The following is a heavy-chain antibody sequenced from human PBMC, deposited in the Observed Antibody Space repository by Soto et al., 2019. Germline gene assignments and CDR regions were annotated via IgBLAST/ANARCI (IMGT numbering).Heavy chain of an antibody. Sequence: QVQLVESGGGVVQPGRSLRLSCAASGFTFSSYAMHWVRQAPGKGLEWVAVISYDGSNKYYADSVKGRFTISRDNSKNXXYLQMNSLRAEDTAVYYCAREMVATKHYYYYGMDVWGQGTTVTVSS. CDR1: GFTFSSYA. D-gene: IGHD5-12*01. CDR2: ISYDGSNK. V-gene: IGHV3-30-3*01. J-gene: IGHJ6*02. CDR3: AREMVATKHYYYYGMDV.